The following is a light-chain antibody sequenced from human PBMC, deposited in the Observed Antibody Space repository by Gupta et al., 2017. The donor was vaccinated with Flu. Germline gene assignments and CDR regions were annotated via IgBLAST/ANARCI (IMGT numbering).Light chain of an antibody. J-gene: IGKJ3*01. Sequence: DNVLTPSPLSSPATPIGPASISCRSSQSLLHSNGCNYLDWYLQKPGQSPQLLIYLGSNRESGVPDRFSGSGSGTEFTLTISSVQAEDVGVYYCKNAHSTPFTFGQGTKVDIK. CDR1: QSLLHSNGCNY. V-gene: IGKV2-28*01. CDR3: KNAHSTPFT. CDR2: LGS.